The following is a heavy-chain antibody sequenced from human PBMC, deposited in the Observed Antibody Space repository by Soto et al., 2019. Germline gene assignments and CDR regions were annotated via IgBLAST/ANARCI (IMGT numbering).Heavy chain of an antibody. J-gene: IGHJ6*02. CDR3: GRDLYQSVFYYGIDV. V-gene: IGHV1-18*01. CDR2: ISTYNGNT. Sequence: QVQVMQSGAEVKKPGASVKVSCKASGYTFTSYGISWVRQAPGQGLEWMGWISTYNGNTNYAQKLQCRVTMTTDTSTSTAYMELRSLRSDDTAVYYCGRDLYQSVFYYGIDVCGQGTTVTVSS. CDR1: GYTFTSYG. D-gene: IGHD2-2*01.